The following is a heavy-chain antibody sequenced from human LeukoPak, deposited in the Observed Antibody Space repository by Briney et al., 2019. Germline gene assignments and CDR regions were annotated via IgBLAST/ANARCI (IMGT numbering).Heavy chain of an antibody. CDR3: ARGAYTVTTLDY. J-gene: IGHJ4*02. CDR2: IYYSGST. D-gene: IGHD4-17*01. V-gene: IGHV4-30-4*01. CDR1: GGSISSGDYY. Sequence: SETLSLTCTVSGGSISSGDYYWSWIRQPPGKGLEWIGYIYYSGSTYYNPSLKSRVTISVDRSKNQFSLKLSSVTAADTAVYYCARGAYTVTTLDYWGQGTLVTVSS.